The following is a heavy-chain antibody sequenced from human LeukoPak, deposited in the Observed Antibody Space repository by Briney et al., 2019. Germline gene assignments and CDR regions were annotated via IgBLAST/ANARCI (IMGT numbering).Heavy chain of an antibody. J-gene: IGHJ4*02. CDR2: INPNSGGT. Sequence: ASVKVSCKASGCTFTGYYMHWVRQAPGQGLEWMGWINPNSGGTNYAQKFQGRVTMTRDTSISTAYMELSRLRSDDTAVYYCARAEWELPPIDYWGQGTLVTVSS. V-gene: IGHV1-2*02. CDR3: ARAEWELPPIDY. D-gene: IGHD1-26*01. CDR1: GCTFTGYY.